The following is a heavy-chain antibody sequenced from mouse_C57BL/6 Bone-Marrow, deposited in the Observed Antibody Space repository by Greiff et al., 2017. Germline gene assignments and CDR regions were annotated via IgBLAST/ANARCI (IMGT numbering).Heavy chain of an antibody. D-gene: IGHD1-1*01. CDR2: IYPGGGYT. Sequence: VQLKASGAELVRPGTSVKMSCKASGYTFTNYWIGWAKQRPGHGLAWIGDIYPGGGYTNYNEKFKGKATLTADKSSSTAYMQFSSLTSEDSAIYYCARYYYGFAYWGQGTLVTVSA. CDR3: ARYYYGFAY. V-gene: IGHV1-63*01. J-gene: IGHJ3*01. CDR1: GYTFTNYW.